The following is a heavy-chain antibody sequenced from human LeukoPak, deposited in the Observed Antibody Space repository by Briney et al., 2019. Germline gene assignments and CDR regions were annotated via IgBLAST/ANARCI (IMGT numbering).Heavy chain of an antibody. J-gene: IGHJ1*01. CDR1: GGSITSSSYY. Sequence: SETLSLTCTVSGGSITSSSYYWGWIRQPPGKGLEWIGSIYYSGSTYYNPSLKSRVTISVDTSKNQFSLKLSSVAAADTAVYYCASRHGRDGYNSLTIQHWGQGTLVTVSS. CDR2: IYYSGST. V-gene: IGHV4-39*01. D-gene: IGHD5-24*01. CDR3: ASRHGRDGYNSLTIQH.